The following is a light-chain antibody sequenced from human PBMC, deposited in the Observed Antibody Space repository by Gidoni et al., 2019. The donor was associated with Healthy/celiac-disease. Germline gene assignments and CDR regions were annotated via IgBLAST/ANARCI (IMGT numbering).Light chain of an antibody. CDR2: YAS. CDR3: HQSSSLPLT. Sequence: DIVLTESPDFQSVTPKEKVTFPCRASQSICSSLHWYQQKPDQSPKLLIKYASQSFSGVPSRFSGSGSGTDFTLTINSLEAEDAATYYCHQSSSLPLTFGQGTRLEIK. V-gene: IGKV6-21*01. J-gene: IGKJ5*01. CDR1: QSICSS.